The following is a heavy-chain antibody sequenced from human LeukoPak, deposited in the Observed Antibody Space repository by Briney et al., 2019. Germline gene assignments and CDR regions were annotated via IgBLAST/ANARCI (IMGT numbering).Heavy chain of an antibody. CDR1: EVTVTSNY. Sequence: GGSLRLSCAASEVTVTSNYMSWVRQAPGKGLQWVSVIYPGGNMYYADSVKGRFIISRDNSKNTLYLQMNSLRAEDTAVYYCAKDRRYDSSWYGAGDYWGQGTLVTVSS. J-gene: IGHJ4*02. CDR3: AKDRRYDSSWYGAGDY. CDR2: IYPGGNM. D-gene: IGHD6-13*01. V-gene: IGHV3-53*01.